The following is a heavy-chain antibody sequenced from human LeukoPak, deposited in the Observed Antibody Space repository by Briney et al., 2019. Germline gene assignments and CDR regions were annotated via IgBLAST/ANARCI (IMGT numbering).Heavy chain of an antibody. CDR1: GGSFSGYY. V-gene: IGHV4-34*01. D-gene: IGHD3-10*01. CDR3: ARGGSGSWKGYYYYMDV. J-gene: IGHJ6*03. Sequence: PSETLSLTCAVYGGSFSGYYWSWIRQPPGKGLEWIGEINHSGSTNYNPSLESRVTISVDTSKNQFSLKLSSVTAADTAVYYCARGGSGSWKGYYYYMDVWGKGTTVTISS. CDR2: INHSGST.